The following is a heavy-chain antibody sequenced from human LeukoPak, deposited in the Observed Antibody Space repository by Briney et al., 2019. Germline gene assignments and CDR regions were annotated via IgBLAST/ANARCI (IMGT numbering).Heavy chain of an antibody. CDR2: ISYDGSNK. V-gene: IGHV3-30*03. CDR3: ARDRPYGDCSDY. J-gene: IGHJ4*02. Sequence: GRSLRLSCAASGFTFSSYGMHWVRQAPGKGLEWVAVISYDGSNKYYADSVKGRFTISRDNSKNTLYLQMNSLRAEDTAVYYCARDRPYGDCSDYWGQGTLVTVSS. CDR1: GFTFSSYG. D-gene: IGHD4/OR15-4a*01.